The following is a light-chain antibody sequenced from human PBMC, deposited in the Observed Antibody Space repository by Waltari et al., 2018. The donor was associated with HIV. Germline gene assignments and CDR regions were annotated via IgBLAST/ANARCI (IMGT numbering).Light chain of an antibody. V-gene: IGKV3-15*01. CDR3: QQYNNWLT. CDR2: DVS. CDR1: QSVNTN. Sequence: IVMTQSPATLSVSPGERATLSCRASQSVNTNLAWYQQKPGQSPRLLIYDVSTRATGIPARFSGSGSVTEFTLTISSLQSEDFAIYYCQQYNNWLTFGGGTKVEIK. J-gene: IGKJ4*01.